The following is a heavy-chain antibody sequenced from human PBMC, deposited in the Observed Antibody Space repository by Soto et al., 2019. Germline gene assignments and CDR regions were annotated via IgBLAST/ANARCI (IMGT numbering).Heavy chain of an antibody. J-gene: IGHJ4*02. CDR2: IYYSGST. V-gene: IGHV4-61*01. Sequence: KPSETLSLTCTVSGGSVSSGSYYWSWIRQPPGKGLEWIGYIYYSGSTNYNPSLKSRVTISVDTSKNQFSLKLSSVTAADTAVYYCARVGILEWTYYFDYWGQGTLVTVSS. CDR3: ARVGILEWTYYFDY. D-gene: IGHD3-3*01. CDR1: GGSVSSGSYY.